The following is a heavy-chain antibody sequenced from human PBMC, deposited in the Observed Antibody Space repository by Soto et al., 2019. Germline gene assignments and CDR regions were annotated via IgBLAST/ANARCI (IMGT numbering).Heavy chain of an antibody. V-gene: IGHV4-59*08. J-gene: IGHJ4*02. CDR3: ARQGGNRSPLDY. CDR2: ISYTGST. D-gene: IGHD2-15*01. Sequence: QVQLQESGPGLVRPSETLSLTCTVSGGSISNYYWSWIRQSPGKGLEWIGYISYTGSTNYNPSLKSRVTIFVDTSKNQFYLKLSSVTAADTAVYYCARQGGNRSPLDYWGQGTQVTVSS. CDR1: GGSISNYY.